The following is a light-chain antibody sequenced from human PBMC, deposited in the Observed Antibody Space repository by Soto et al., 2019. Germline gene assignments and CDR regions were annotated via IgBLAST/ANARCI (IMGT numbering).Light chain of an antibody. Sequence: DIVMTQSPLSLPVTPGEPASISCRASRSVSNYLAWYQQKPGQAPRLLIYDASNRPTDIPARFSGSGSGTDFTLTISRLEPEDYAVYYCQQYTSTPITFGQGTRLEIK. V-gene: IGKV3-11*01. CDR2: DAS. CDR1: RSVSNY. CDR3: QQYTSTPIT. J-gene: IGKJ5*01.